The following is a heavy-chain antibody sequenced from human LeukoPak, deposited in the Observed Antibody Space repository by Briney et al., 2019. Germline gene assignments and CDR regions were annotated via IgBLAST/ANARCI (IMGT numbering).Heavy chain of an antibody. D-gene: IGHD2-2*01. J-gene: IGHJ4*02. V-gene: IGHV3-48*04. Sequence: PGGSLRLSCAASGFTFSSYSMNWVRQAPGKGLEWVSYISSSSSTIYYADSVKGRFTISRDNAKNSLYLQMNSLRAEDTAVYYCARDSPATPGLLDYWGQGTLVTVSS. CDR1: GFTFSSYS. CDR3: ARDSPATPGLLDY. CDR2: ISSSSSTI.